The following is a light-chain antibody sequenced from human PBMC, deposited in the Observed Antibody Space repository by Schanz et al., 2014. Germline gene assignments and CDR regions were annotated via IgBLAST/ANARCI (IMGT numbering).Light chain of an antibody. CDR1: SNDVGSYNR. Sequence: QSALTQPPSVSGSPGQSVTISCTGTSNDVGSYNRVSWYQQPPGTAPKLMIYDVSNRPSGVSNRFSGSKSGNTASLTISGLQAEDEADYYCCSYAGSSTRHWVFGGGTKLTVL. V-gene: IGLV2-18*02. CDR3: CSYAGSSTRHWV. J-gene: IGLJ3*02. CDR2: DVS.